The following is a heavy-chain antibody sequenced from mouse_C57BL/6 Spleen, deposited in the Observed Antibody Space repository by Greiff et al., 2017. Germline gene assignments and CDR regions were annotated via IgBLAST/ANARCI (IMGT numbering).Heavy chain of an antibody. CDR3: ARRGRCAMDY. CDR1: GYTFTDYY. V-gene: IGHV1-26*01. Sequence: EVQLQQSGPELVKPGASVKISCKASGYTFTDYYMNWVKQSHGKSLEWIGDINPNNGGTSYNQKFKGKATVTVDKSSSTAYMELRSLTSEDAAVYYCARRGRCAMDYWGQGTSVTVSS. D-gene: IGHD1-1*01. CDR2: INPNNGGT. J-gene: IGHJ4*01.